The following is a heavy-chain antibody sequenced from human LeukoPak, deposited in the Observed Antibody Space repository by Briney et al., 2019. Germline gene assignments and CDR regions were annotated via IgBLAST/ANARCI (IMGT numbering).Heavy chain of an antibody. Sequence: SETLSLTCTVSGGSISSYYWSWIRQPPGKGLEWIGYIYYSGGTNYNPSLKSRVTISVDTSKNQFSLKLSSVTAADTAVYYCARGLSLGYYYYMDVWGKGTTVTVSS. CDR1: GGSISSYY. D-gene: IGHD1-26*01. CDR2: IYYSGGT. CDR3: ARGLSLGYYYYMDV. V-gene: IGHV4-59*01. J-gene: IGHJ6*03.